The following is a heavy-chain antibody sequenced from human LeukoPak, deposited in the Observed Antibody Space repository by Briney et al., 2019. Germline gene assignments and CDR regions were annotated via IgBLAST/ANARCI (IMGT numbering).Heavy chain of an antibody. V-gene: IGHV4-39*07. J-gene: IGHJ4*02. CDR3: ARVRRNIVVVPAAAPDY. CDR1: GGSISSSSYY. D-gene: IGHD2-2*01. Sequence: PSETLSLTCTVSGGSISSSSYYWGWIRQPPGKGLEWIGSIYYSGSTYYNPSLKSRVTISVDTSKNQFSLKLSSVTAADTAVYYCARVRRNIVVVPAAAPDYWGQGTLVTVSS. CDR2: IYYSGST.